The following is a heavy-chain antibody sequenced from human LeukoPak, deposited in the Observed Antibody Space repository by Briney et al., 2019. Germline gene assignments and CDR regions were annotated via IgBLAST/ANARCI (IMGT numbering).Heavy chain of an antibody. CDR2: INTDGSST. Sequence: GGSLRLSCAASGFTISSYWMHWVRQAPGKGLVWVSRINTDGSSTSYADSVKGRFTISRDNAKNSLYLQMNSLRAEDTAVYYCASKTYDSSGYYYYYYYGMDVWGQGTTVTVSS. CDR1: GFTISSYW. D-gene: IGHD3-22*01. CDR3: ASKTYDSSGYYYYYYYGMDV. V-gene: IGHV3-74*01. J-gene: IGHJ6*02.